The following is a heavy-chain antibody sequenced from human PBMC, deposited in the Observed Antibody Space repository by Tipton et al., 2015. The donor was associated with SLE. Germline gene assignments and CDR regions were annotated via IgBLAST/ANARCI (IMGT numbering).Heavy chain of an antibody. Sequence: TLSLTCALSGGSFSGYAWSWIRHPPGKGLEWIGSIYYSGSTYYNPSLKSRVTISVDTSKNQFSLKLSSVTAADTAVYYCARQGTGFGSGRDDYWGQGILVTVSS. CDR1: GGSFSGYA. CDR2: IYYSGST. CDR3: ARQGTGFGSGRDDY. V-gene: IGHV4-30-2*03. D-gene: IGHD1-14*01. J-gene: IGHJ4*02.